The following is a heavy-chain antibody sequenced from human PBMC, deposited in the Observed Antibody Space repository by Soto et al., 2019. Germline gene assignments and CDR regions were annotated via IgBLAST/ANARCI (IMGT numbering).Heavy chain of an antibody. CDR1: GYTFTGYY. D-gene: IGHD2-15*01. J-gene: IGHJ5*02. CDR2: INPNSGGT. CDR3: ARVVAATNWFYP. V-gene: IGHV1-2*02. Sequence: ASVKVSCKASGYTFTGYYMHWVRQAPGQGLEWMGWINPNSGGTNYAQKFQGRVTMTRDTSASTVYMELSSLRSEDTAMYYCARVVAATNWFYPWGQGTLVTVSS.